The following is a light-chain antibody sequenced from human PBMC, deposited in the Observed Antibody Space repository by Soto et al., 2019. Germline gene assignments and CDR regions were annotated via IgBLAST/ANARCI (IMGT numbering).Light chain of an antibody. Sequence: QSALTQPASVSGSPGQSITISCTGTSSDVGGYNYVSWYQHHPGKAPKLMIYDVTNRPSGVSNRFSGSKSGKTASLTISGLQAEDEADYYCTSYTTSSPSLVFGGGTKLTVL. CDR3: TSYTTSSPSLV. CDR2: DVT. J-gene: IGLJ3*02. CDR1: SSDVGGYNY. V-gene: IGLV2-14*03.